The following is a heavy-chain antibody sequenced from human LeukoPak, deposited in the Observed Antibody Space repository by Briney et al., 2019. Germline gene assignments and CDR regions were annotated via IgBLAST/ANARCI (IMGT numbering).Heavy chain of an antibody. CDR3: ARDGYCGGDCYSGDY. D-gene: IGHD2-21*02. V-gene: IGHV1-69*13. J-gene: IGHJ4*02. CDR2: IIPIFGTA. Sequence: GASVKVSCKASGGTFSSYAISWVRQAPGQGLEWMGGIIPIFGTANYAQKFQGRVTITADESTSTAYMELSSLRSEDTAVYYCARDGYCGGDCYSGDYWGQGTLVTVS. CDR1: GGTFSSYA.